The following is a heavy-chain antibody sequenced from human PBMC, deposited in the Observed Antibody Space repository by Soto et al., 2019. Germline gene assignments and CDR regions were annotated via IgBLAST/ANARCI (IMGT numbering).Heavy chain of an antibody. CDR1: GGTFSSYA. Sequence: GASVKVSCKASGGTFSSYAISWVRQAPGQGLEWMGGIIPIFGTANYAQKYQGRVTITADESTSTAYMELSSLRSEDTAVYYCATAREWITGTTYWFDPWGQGTLVTVSS. CDR3: ATAREWITGTTYWFDP. D-gene: IGHD1-20*01. J-gene: IGHJ5*02. V-gene: IGHV1-69*13. CDR2: IIPIFGTA.